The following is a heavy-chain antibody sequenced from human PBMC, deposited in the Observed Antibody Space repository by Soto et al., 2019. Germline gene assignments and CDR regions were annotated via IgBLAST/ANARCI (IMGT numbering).Heavy chain of an antibody. D-gene: IGHD3-16*01. V-gene: IGHV1-18*04. CDR3: SRVASRRAAPGTDPMHSRGGMNNGFDP. CDR2: ITAYNGNT. CDR1: GYTFTSYG. J-gene: IGHJ5*02. Sequence: QVQLVQSGAEVKKPGASVKVSCKASGYTFTSYGISWVRQAPGQGLEWMGWITAYNGNTNYAQKLQGRVTMTTDTSTSTASMELRSLRSDDTAVYYCSRVASRRAAPGTDPMHSRGGMNNGFDPWGQGTLVTVSS.